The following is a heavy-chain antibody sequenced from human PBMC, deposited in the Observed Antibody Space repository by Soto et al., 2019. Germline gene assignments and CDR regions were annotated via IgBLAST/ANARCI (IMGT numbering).Heavy chain of an antibody. CDR1: GFTFGDYA. CDR3: TRLVTNYYYYGMYF. CDR2: IRNKAYGGTT. D-gene: IGHD2-15*01. V-gene: IGHV3-49*03. Sequence: PGGSLRLSCTASGFTFGDYAMSWFRQAPGKGLEWVGFIRNKAYGGTTEYAASVKGRFTISRDDSKSIAYLQMNSLKTEDTAVYYCTRLVTNYYYYGMYFWGQGTTVTVSS. J-gene: IGHJ6*02.